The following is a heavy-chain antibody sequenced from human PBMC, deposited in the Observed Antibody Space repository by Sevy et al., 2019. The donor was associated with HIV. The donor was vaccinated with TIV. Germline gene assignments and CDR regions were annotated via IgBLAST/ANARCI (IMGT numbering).Heavy chain of an antibody. CDR3: AKDRSGSDAGSPNYYYYGMDV. CDR2: ISWNSGSI. CDR1: GFTFDDYA. J-gene: IGHJ6*02. Sequence: GGSLRLSCAASGFTFDDYAMHWVRQAPGKGLEWVSGISWNSGSIGYAPSVKGRFTISRDNAKNSLYLQMNSLRAEDTALYYCAKDRSGSDAGSPNYYYYGMDVWGQGTTVTVSS. V-gene: IGHV3-9*01. D-gene: IGHD3-10*01.